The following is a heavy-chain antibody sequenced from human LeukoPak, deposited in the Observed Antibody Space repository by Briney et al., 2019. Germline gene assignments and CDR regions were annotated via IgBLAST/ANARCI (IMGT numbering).Heavy chain of an antibody. J-gene: IGHJ5*02. D-gene: IGHD5-18*01. V-gene: IGHV3-30*18. CDR1: GFTFNSYG. CDR2: ISYDGPNK. CDR3: AKELRGYSYGLRNNWFDP. Sequence: PGGSLRLSCAASGFTFNSYGMHWVRQAPGKGLEWVAVISYDGPNKYYADSVKGRFTISRDDSKSTLYLQMNSLRPEDTAVYYCAKELRGYSYGLRNNWFDPWGQGTLVTVSS.